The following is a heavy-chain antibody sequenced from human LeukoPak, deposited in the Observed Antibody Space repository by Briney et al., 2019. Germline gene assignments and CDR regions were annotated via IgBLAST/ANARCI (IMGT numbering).Heavy chain of an antibody. J-gene: IGHJ4*02. CDR1: GFIVSSTY. CDR2: LHTDDTT. D-gene: IGHD2-15*01. CDR3: ARGTQVRAAAFRN. Sequence: GGSLRLSCAASGFIVSSTYMSWVRQAPGKGLGWVSFLHTDDTTYYADSVKGRFTISKDNSKNTLYFQMNSLRVEDTAVYYCARGTQVRAAAFRNLGQGTLVTVSS. V-gene: IGHV3-53*01.